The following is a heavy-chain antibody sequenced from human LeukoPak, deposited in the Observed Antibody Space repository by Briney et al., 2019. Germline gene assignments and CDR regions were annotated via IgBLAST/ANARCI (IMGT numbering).Heavy chain of an antibody. V-gene: IGHV4-39*07. CDR1: GGSISSSSYY. CDR3: ARVATVDAFDI. D-gene: IGHD5-12*01. Sequence: PSETLSLTCTVSGGSISSSSYYWGWLRQPPGKGLEWIGSIYYSGSTYYNPSLKSRVTISVDTSKNQFSLKLSSVTAADTAVYYCARVATVDAFDIWGQGTMVTVSS. J-gene: IGHJ3*02. CDR2: IYYSGST.